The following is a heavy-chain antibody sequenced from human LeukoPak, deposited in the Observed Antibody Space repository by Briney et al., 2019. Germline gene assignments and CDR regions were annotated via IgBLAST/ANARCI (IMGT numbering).Heavy chain of an antibody. CDR3: ASLDYGDYGTEYDY. CDR1: GGSISSGDYY. CDR2: IYYSGST. V-gene: IGHV4-30-4*08. D-gene: IGHD4-17*01. J-gene: IGHJ4*02. Sequence: SQTLSLTCTVSGGSISSGDYYWSWIRQPPGKGLEWIGYIYYSGSTYYNPSLKNRVTISVDTSKNQFSLKLSSVTAADTAVYYCASLDYGDYGTEYDYWGQGTLVTVSS.